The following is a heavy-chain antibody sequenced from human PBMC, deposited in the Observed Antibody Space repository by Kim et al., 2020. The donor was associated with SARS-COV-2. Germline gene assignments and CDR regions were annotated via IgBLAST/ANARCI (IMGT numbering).Heavy chain of an antibody. J-gene: IGHJ3*02. V-gene: IGHV3-30*18. CDR2: ISYDGSNK. CDR3: AKDRRYYDSHDAFDI. CDR1: GFTFSSYG. D-gene: IGHD3-22*01. Sequence: GGSLRLSCAASGFTFSSYGMHWVRQAPGKGLEWVAVISYDGSNKYYADSVKGRFTISRDNSKNTLYLQMNSLRAEDTAVYYCAKDRRYYDSHDAFDIWGQGTMVTVSS.